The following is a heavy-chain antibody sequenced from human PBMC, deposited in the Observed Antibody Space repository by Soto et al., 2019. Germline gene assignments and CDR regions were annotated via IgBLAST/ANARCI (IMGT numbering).Heavy chain of an antibody. V-gene: IGHV3-7*04. D-gene: IGHD3-22*01. Sequence: GGSLRLSCAASGFTFSTYWMSWVRQAPGKGLEWVANVKQDGSEKYYVDSVKGRFTMSRDNAKNSVYLQMSSLRVEDTAVYYCARGNYHDSSGPFSDAFDIWGQGTMVTVSS. J-gene: IGHJ3*02. CDR1: GFTFSTYW. CDR2: VKQDGSEK. CDR3: ARGNYHDSSGPFSDAFDI.